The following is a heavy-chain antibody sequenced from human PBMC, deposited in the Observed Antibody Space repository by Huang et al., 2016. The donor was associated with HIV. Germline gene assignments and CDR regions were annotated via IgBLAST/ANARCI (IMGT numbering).Heavy chain of an antibody. J-gene: IGHJ5*02. CDR3: AREIMISFGGPFDP. V-gene: IGHV4-34*01. CDR1: GGSFSSYY. Sequence: QVQLHQWGAGLLKPSETLSLTCAVSGGSFSSYYWNWIRQSPGKGLEWIGQINHRGTTTYNPCLKSRVTRSVDTSKNQFSLKLKAVTAADTAVYYCAREIMISFGGPFDPWGQGTLVTVSS. CDR2: INHRGTT. D-gene: IGHD3-16*01.